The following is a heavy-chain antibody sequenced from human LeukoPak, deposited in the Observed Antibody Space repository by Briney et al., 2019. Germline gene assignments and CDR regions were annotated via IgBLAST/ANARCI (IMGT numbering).Heavy chain of an antibody. Sequence: SETLSLTCTVSGASFSSGDQYWNWVRQRPGEGLEWIGSIHPSGTLYNNPSLESRVTISIDTSKNQFSLNLNSVTAADTAVYFCTRGLDSRKLGYWGQGTLVTVSS. CDR2: IHPSGTL. J-gene: IGHJ4*02. D-gene: IGHD3-22*01. CDR1: GASFSSGDQY. CDR3: TRGLDSRKLGY. V-gene: IGHV4-31*03.